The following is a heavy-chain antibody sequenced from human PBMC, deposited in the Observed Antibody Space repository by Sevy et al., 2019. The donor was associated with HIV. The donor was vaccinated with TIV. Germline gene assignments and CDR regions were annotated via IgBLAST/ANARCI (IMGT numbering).Heavy chain of an antibody. CDR1: GYTFTSYG. J-gene: IGHJ4*02. V-gene: IGHV1-18*01. D-gene: IGHD3-10*01. Sequence: ASVKVSCKASGYTFTSYGISWVRQAPGQGLEWMGWISAYNGNTNYAQKLQGRVTITTDTSTSTAYMELRSLRSDATAVYYCARIRELLWFGEDTAYFDYWGQGTLVTVSS. CDR3: ARIRELLWFGEDTAYFDY. CDR2: ISAYNGNT.